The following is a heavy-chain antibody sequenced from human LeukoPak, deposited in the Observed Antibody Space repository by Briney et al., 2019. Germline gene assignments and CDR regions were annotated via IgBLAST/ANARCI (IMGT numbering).Heavy chain of an antibody. D-gene: IGHD2-21*02. CDR2: ISGSGGNT. V-gene: IGHV3-23*01. CDR1: GFAFGNYA. Sequence: PGGSLRLSCAASGFAFGNYALSWVRQAPGKGLEWVSSISGSGGNTFYADFVMGRFTISRDSSKETLYLQMNSLRAEDTALYYCAEYSSSGSGDSTNMFYFDSWGQGTPVTVSS. J-gene: IGHJ4*02. CDR3: AEYSSSGSGDSTNMFYFDS.